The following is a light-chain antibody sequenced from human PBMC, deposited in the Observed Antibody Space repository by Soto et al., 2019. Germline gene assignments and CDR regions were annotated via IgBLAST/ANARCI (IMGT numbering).Light chain of an antibody. Sequence: QSALTQPRSVSASPGQSVAISCTGTSSDVGGYNYVSWYQQHPGKAPKLMIYDVSKRPSGVPDRFSGSKSGNTASLTISGLQAEDEADYYCCSHAGSPYVFGTGTKLTVL. CDR3: CSHAGSPYV. CDR2: DVS. V-gene: IGLV2-11*01. J-gene: IGLJ1*01. CDR1: SSDVGGYNY.